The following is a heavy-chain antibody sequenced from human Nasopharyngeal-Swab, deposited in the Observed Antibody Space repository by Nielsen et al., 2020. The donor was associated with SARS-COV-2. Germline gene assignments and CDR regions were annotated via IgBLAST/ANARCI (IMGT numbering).Heavy chain of an antibody. CDR2: IYTSGST. Sequence: SETLSLTCTVSGGSISSYYWSWIRQPAGKGLEWIGRIYTSGSTNYNPSLKSRVTMSVDTSKNQFSLKLSSVTAEDTAVYYCARDGLDYDFWSAYFMDVWGQGTTVTVSS. V-gene: IGHV4-4*07. CDR1: GGSISSYY. CDR3: ARDGLDYDFWSAYFMDV. J-gene: IGHJ6*02. D-gene: IGHD3-3*01.